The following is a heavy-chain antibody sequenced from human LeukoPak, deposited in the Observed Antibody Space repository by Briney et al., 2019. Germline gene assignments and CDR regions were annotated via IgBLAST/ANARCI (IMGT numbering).Heavy chain of an antibody. CDR2: IDPNTGRT. CDR3: ATAPVTVIRGVIEDGMDV. Sequence: ASVKLSCKPSGYTFTDYYLHWVRQSPGQRLEWMGWIDPNTGRTNYAEKFQGRVTMTRDTSVSTAYMDLSRLGSDDTAVYYCATAPVTVIRGVIEDGMDVWGQGTTVTVSS. V-gene: IGHV1-2*02. CDR1: GYTFTDYY. D-gene: IGHD3-10*01. J-gene: IGHJ6*02.